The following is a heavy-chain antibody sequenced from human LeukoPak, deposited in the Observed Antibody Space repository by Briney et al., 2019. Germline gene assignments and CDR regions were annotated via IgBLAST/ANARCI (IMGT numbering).Heavy chain of an antibody. Sequence: GGSLRFSCTASGFPFSDYSMNWVRQAPGKGLEWISYIGISSGNTKYADSVKGRFTISADNARNSLYLQMNSLRVEDTAVYYCARDHNYAFDNWGQGTLVSVSS. J-gene: IGHJ4*02. V-gene: IGHV3-48*04. CDR2: IGISSGNT. D-gene: IGHD1-1*01. CDR3: ARDHNYAFDN. CDR1: GFPFSDYS.